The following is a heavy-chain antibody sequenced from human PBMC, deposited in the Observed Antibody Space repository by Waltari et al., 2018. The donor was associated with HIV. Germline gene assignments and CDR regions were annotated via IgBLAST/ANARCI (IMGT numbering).Heavy chain of an antibody. J-gene: IGHJ4*02. Sequence: QVQVVQSGAEVKKHGASVKVSCKASGYTFSSHYMHWVRQAPGQGLEWMGIINPSGGSTSYAQKFQGRVTMTRDTSTSTVYMELSSLRSEDTAVYYCARASISPRWFGSPGDYWGQGTLVTVSS. CDR3: ARASISPRWFGSPGDY. D-gene: IGHD3-10*01. V-gene: IGHV1-46*01. CDR1: GYTFSSHY. CDR2: INPSGGST.